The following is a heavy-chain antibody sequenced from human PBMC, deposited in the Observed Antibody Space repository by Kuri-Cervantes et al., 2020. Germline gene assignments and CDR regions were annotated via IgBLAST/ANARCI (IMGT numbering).Heavy chain of an antibody. Sequence: GSLRLSCTVSGGSTSSYYWSWIRQPAGKGLEWIGRIYTSGSTNYNPSLKSRVTISVDTSKNQFSLKLSSVTAADTAVYYCARAEYSSGWYVYFDYWGQGTLVTVSS. CDR3: ARAEYSSGWYVYFDY. CDR1: GGSTSSYY. J-gene: IGHJ4*02. D-gene: IGHD6-19*01. CDR2: IYTSGST. V-gene: IGHV4-4*07.